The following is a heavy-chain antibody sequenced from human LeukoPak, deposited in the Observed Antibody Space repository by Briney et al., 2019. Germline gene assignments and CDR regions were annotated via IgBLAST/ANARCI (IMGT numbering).Heavy chain of an antibody. CDR3: ARAGGRSWFDP. V-gene: IGHV1-2*02. CDR1: GYTFTGYY. Sequence: ASVKASCKASGYTFTGYYMHWVRQAPGQGLEWMGWINPNSGGTNYAQKFQGRVTMTTDTSMTTAHMEVSRLTSDDTAVYYCARAGGRSWFDPWGPGTLVTVSS. J-gene: IGHJ5*02. CDR2: INPNSGGT.